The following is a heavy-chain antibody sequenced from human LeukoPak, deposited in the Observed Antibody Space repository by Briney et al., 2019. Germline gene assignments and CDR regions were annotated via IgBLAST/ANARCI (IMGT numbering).Heavy chain of an antibody. CDR1: GYTFTSYG. Sequence: ASVKVSCKASGYTFTSYGISWVRQAPGQGLEWMGWISAYNGNTNYAQKLQGRVTMTADTSTSTAYMELRSLRSDDTAVYYCARDLRNYYDSSGYLIFDYWGQGTLVTVSS. D-gene: IGHD3-22*01. CDR2: ISAYNGNT. J-gene: IGHJ4*02. CDR3: ARDLRNYYDSSGYLIFDY. V-gene: IGHV1-18*01.